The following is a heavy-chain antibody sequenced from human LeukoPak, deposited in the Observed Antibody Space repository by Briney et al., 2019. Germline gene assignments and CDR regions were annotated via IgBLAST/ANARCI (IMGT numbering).Heavy chain of an antibody. CDR1: GYSFTSYW. CDR3: ARLVTVPGSNFDY. D-gene: IGHD2-2*01. CDR2: IYPGDSDT. Sequence: GESLKISFKGSGYSFTSYWIGWVRPMPGKGLEWMGIIYPGDSDTRYSPSFQGQVTISADKSISTAYLQWSSLKASDTAMYYCARLVTVPGSNFDYWGQGTLVTVSS. V-gene: IGHV5-51*01. J-gene: IGHJ4*02.